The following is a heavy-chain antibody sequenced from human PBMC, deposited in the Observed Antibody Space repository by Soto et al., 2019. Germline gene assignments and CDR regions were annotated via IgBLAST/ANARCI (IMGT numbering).Heavy chain of an antibody. V-gene: IGHV3-23*01. CDR1: GFTFNTYV. D-gene: IGHD1-7*01. CDR3: ARRARTATTNWGAFDV. J-gene: IGHJ3*01. CDR2: ISYSADKT. Sequence: GGSLRLSCAASGFTFNTYVMNWVRQAPGKGLEWVSTISYSADKTHYADSVKGRFTISRDNSRDTLSLQMNSLRADDAAVYYCARRARTATTNWGAFDVWGQGTMVTVSS.